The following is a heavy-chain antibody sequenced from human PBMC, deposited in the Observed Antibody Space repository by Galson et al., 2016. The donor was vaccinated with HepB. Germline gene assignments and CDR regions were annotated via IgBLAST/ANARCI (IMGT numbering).Heavy chain of an antibody. V-gene: IGHV3-48*02. Sequence: SLRLSCAASGFTFSSYSMNWVRQAPGKGLEWVSYIRSSSNTIYYADSVKGRFTISIDNAKNSLFLQMKSLRDEDTAVYYCARGFWFGLGRKYGMDVWGKGTTVTVSS. CDR2: IRSSSNTI. D-gene: IGHD3-10*01. J-gene: IGHJ6*04. CDR1: GFTFSSYS. CDR3: ARGFWFGLGRKYGMDV.